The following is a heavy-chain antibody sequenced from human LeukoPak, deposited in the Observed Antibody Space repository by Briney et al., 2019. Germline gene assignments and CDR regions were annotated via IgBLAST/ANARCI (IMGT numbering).Heavy chain of an antibody. V-gene: IGHV4-39*07. CDR1: GGSISSSSYY. Sequence: SETLSLTCTVSGGSISSSSYYWGWIRQPPGKGLEWIGSIYYSGSTYYNPSLKSRVTILVDTSKNQFSLKLSSVTAADTAVYYCARDGRFGELPLDWGQGTLVTVSS. CDR3: ARDGRFGELPLD. CDR2: IYYSGST. J-gene: IGHJ4*02. D-gene: IGHD3-10*01.